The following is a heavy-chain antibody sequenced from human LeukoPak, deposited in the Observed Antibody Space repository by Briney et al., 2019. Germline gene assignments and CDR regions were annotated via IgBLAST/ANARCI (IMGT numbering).Heavy chain of an antibody. Sequence: PSETLSLTCTASGGSISSYYWSWIRQPAGKGLEWIGRIYTSGSTNYNPSLKSRVTMSVDTSKNQFSLKLSSVTAADTAVYYCARGRSREGATTRTYNWFDPWGQGTLVTVSS. D-gene: IGHD1-26*01. CDR1: GGSISSYY. V-gene: IGHV4-4*07. CDR2: IYTSGST. CDR3: ARGRSREGATTRTYNWFDP. J-gene: IGHJ5*02.